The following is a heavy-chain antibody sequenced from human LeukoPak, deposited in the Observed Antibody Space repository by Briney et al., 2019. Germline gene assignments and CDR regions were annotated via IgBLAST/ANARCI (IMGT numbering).Heavy chain of an antibody. Sequence: TGGSLRLSCAASGLTLTNTWMTWVRQAPGKGLEWVGRIKSKNDGETTDYTAPVKGRFIISRDDSKNTLYLQMNSLRADDTALYYCAKDFHTELFYYFDYWGQGTLVAVSS. J-gene: IGHJ4*02. CDR2: IKSKNDGETT. CDR1: GLTLTNTW. D-gene: IGHD1-7*01. V-gene: IGHV3-15*01. CDR3: AKDFHTELFYYFDY.